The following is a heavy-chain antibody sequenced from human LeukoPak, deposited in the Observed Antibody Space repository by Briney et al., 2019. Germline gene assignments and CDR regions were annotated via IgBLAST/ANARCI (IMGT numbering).Heavy chain of an antibody. V-gene: IGHV3-11*01. CDR3: ASLVVPAAKQVDY. CDR1: GFTFSDYY. J-gene: IGHJ4*02. Sequence: GGSLRLSCAASGFTFSDYYMSWIRQAPGRGLEWVSYIGTSGSIIYYADSVKGRFTISRDNAKNSLYLQMNSLRAEDTAVYYCASLVVPAAKQVDYWGQGTLVTVSS. CDR2: IGTSGSII. D-gene: IGHD2-2*01.